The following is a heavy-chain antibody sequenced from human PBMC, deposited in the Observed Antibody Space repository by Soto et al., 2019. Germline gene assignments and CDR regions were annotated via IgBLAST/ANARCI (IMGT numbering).Heavy chain of an antibody. CDR1: GFIFSGYA. D-gene: IGHD3-22*01. J-gene: IGHJ3*02. V-gene: IGHV3-30*09. CDR2: ISYDGNSK. CDR3: ARSNYYHGSDYFNDALDI. Sequence: QVQLVESGGGVVQPGNSLRLSCAASGFIFSGYAMHWVRQAPGKGLEWVAVISYDGNSKTYADFVKGRFAISRDNSKNTLYLQMNSLRPDETAVYYCARSNYYHGSDYFNDALDIWGQGTMVTVSS.